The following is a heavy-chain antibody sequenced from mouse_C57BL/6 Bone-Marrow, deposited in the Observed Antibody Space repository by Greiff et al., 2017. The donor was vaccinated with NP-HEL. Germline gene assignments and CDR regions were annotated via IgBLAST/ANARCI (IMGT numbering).Heavy chain of an antibody. Sequence: VQLQQPGAELVKPGASVKLSCKASGYTFTSYWMHWVKQRPGQGLEWIGMIHPNSGSTNYNEKFKSKATLTVDKSSSTAYMQLSSLTSEYSAVYYCARGADTVERAWFAYWGQGTLVTVSA. D-gene: IGHD1-1*01. J-gene: IGHJ3*01. CDR1: GYTFTSYW. V-gene: IGHV1-64*01. CDR2: IHPNSGST. CDR3: ARGADTVERAWFAY.